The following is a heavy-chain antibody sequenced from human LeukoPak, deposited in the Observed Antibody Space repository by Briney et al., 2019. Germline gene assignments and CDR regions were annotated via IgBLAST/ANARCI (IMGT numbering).Heavy chain of an antibody. CDR3: ARQRITMVRGVITNYYYYYMDV. J-gene: IGHJ6*03. CDR1: GYSFTSYW. CDR2: IYPGDSDT. Sequence: GASLQISCKGSGYSFTSYWIGWVRQLPGKGLEWMGIIYPGDSDTRYSPSFQGQVTISADKSISTAYLQWSSLKASDTAMYYCARQRITMVRGVITNYYYYYMDVWGKGTTVTVSS. D-gene: IGHD3-10*01. V-gene: IGHV5-51*01.